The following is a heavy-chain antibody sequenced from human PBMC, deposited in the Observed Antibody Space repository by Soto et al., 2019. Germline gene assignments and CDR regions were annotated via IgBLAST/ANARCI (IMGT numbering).Heavy chain of an antibody. J-gene: IGHJ5*02. CDR1: GFTFSSYG. V-gene: IGHV3-30*18. CDR3: AKDPGYSSGWSLGFDP. D-gene: IGHD6-19*01. CDR2: ISYDGSNK. Sequence: QVQLVESGGGVVQPGRSLRLSCAASGFTFSSYGMHWVRQAPGKGLEWVAVISYDGSNKYYADSVKGRFTISRDNSKNTLYLQMNSLRAEDTAVYYCAKDPGYSSGWSLGFDPWGQGTLVTVSS.